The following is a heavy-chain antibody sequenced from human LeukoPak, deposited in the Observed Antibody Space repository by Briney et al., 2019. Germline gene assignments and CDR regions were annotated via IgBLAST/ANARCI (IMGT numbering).Heavy chain of an antibody. CDR2: IDPNSGGT. J-gene: IGHJ4*02. CDR1: GYTFTGYY. Sequence: ASVKVSCKASGYTFTGYYMHWVRQAPGQGLEWMGRIDPNSGGTSYAQNFQGRVTMTRDTSISTAYMDLTRLTSDDTAVYYCARDASVPADYWGQGTLVTVSS. V-gene: IGHV1-2*06. CDR3: ARDASVPADY.